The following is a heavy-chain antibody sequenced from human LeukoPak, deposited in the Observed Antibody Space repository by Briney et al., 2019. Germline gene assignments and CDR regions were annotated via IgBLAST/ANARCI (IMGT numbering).Heavy chain of an antibody. V-gene: IGHV3-21*06. CDR2: ISSSNSYI. CDR3: AELGITMIGGV. CDR1: GFTFSSYS. D-gene: IGHD3-10*02. J-gene: IGHJ6*04. Sequence: GGSLRLSCAASGFTFSSYSMNWVRQAPGKGLEWVSCISSSNSYIYYADSVKGRFTISRDNAKNSLYLQMNSLRAEDTAVYYCAELGITMIGGVWGKGTTVTISS.